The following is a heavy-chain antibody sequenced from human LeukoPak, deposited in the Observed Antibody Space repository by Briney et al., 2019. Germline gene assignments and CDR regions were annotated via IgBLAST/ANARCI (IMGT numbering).Heavy chain of an antibody. Sequence: GGSLRLSCAASGFTFSKAGMSWVRQAPGKGLEWVGRIRSKTDGVACAYAAPVKGRFTISRDDSQNTLFLQMNSLKNEDTALYYCTTDKMEEIVWFEGLIDSWGQGTLVTVSS. J-gene: IGHJ4*02. CDR1: GFTFSKAG. D-gene: IGHD3-10*01. V-gene: IGHV3-15*01. CDR2: IRSKTDGVAC. CDR3: TTDKMEEIVWFEGLIDS.